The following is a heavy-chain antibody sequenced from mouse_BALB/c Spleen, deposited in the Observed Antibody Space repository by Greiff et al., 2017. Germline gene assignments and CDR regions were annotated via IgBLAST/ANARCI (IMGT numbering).Heavy chain of an antibody. CDR3: ARRRLLGFDY. CDR1: GYSITSGYY. Sequence: DVHLQESGPGLVKPSQSLSLTCSVTGYSITSGYYWNWIRQFPGNKLEWMGYISYDGSNNYNPSLKNRISITRDTSKNQFFLKLNSVTTEDTATYYCARRRLLGFDYWGQGTTLTVSS. CDR2: ISYDGSN. D-gene: IGHD1-1*01. V-gene: IGHV3-6*02. J-gene: IGHJ2*01.